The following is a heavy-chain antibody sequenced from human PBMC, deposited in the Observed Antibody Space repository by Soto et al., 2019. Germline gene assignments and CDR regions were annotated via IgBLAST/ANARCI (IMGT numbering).Heavy chain of an antibody. J-gene: IGHJ5*02. D-gene: IGHD5-18*01. V-gene: IGHV5-10-1*01. CDR3: GRVRVDKAEGWFDP. CDR1: GYSFSSFW. CDR2: IDPSDSYA. Sequence: LGGSLKIYCKVSGYSFSSFWITWVRQMPGKGLEWMGRIDPSDSYANYSPSFQGHVAFSADKSINTAYLQWSSLKASDTAMYYCGRVRVDKAEGWFDPWGQGTLVTVSS.